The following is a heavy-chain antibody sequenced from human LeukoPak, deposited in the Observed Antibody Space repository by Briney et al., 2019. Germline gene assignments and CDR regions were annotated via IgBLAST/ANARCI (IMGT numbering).Heavy chain of an antibody. CDR3: ARAIAAGILGGPTLD. V-gene: IGHV3-7*01. CDR2: IKQDGSEK. J-gene: IGHJ4*02. Sequence: PGGSLRLSCAASGFTFSSYWMSWVRQAPGEGLEWVANIKQDGSEKYYVDSVKGRFTISRDNAKNSLYLQMNSLRAEDTAVYYCARAIAAGILGGPTLDWGQGTLVTVSS. CDR1: GFTFSSYW. D-gene: IGHD6-13*01.